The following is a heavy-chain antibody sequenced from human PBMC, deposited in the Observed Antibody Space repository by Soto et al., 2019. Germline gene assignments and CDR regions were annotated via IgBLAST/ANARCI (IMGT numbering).Heavy chain of an antibody. CDR3: ARRSGYSGYRGAFDI. J-gene: IGHJ3*02. CDR2: TRNKANSYTT. Sequence: GGSLRLSCAASGFTFSDHYMDWVRQAPGKGLEWVGRTRNKANSYTTEYAASVKGRFTISRDDSKNSLYLQMNSLKTEDTAVYYCARRSGYSGYRGAFDIWGQGTMVTVSS. V-gene: IGHV3-72*01. CDR1: GFTFSDHY. D-gene: IGHD5-12*01.